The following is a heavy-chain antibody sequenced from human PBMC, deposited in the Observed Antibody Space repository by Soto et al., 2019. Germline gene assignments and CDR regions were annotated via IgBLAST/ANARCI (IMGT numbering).Heavy chain of an antibody. V-gene: IGHV4-39*01. Sequence: QLQLQESGPGLVKPSETLSLTCIVSGGSVSSSTYYWAWIRQFPGKGLEWIGSIYYSGRTYYNPSLKSRITISIYRSKNQFSLKLTSVTAADTAVYYCAPVGIGTKTVDYWGQGTLVTVSS. CDR2: IYYSGRT. CDR1: GGSVSSSTYY. D-gene: IGHD1-26*01. CDR3: APVGIGTKTVDY. J-gene: IGHJ4*02.